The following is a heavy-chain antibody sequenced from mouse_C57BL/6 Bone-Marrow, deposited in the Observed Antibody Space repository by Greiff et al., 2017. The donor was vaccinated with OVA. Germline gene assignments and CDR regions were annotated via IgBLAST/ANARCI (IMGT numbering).Heavy chain of an antibody. D-gene: IGHD1-1*01. J-gene: IGHJ2*01. CDR3: ARWGYYGSYFDY. Sequence: QVQLQQPGAELVKPGASVKMSCKASGYTFTSYWITWVKQRPGQGLEWIGDIYPGSGSTNYNEKFKSKATLTVDTSSSTAYMQLSSLTSEDSAVYYCARWGYYGSYFDYWGQGTTLTVSS. CDR1: GYTFTSYW. CDR2: IYPGSGST. V-gene: IGHV1-55*01.